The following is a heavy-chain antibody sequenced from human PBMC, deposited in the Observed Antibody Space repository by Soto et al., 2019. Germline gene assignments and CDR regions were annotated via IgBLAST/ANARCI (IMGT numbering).Heavy chain of an antibody. J-gene: IGHJ6*02. CDR1: GFTLSSYA. CDR3: ARDSWTNKNEAYYDFWSGYYNAYYVYGMDV. CDR2: ISYDGSNK. V-gene: IGHV3-30-3*01. D-gene: IGHD3-3*01. Sequence: QVQLVESGGGVVQPGRSLRLLCAASGFTLSSYAMHWVRQAPGKGLEWVAVISYDGSNKYYANSVKGRFTISRDNSKKALYLQMNSMRAKDTAVYYCARDSWTNKNEAYYDFWSGYYNAYYVYGMDVWGQGTTVTVSS.